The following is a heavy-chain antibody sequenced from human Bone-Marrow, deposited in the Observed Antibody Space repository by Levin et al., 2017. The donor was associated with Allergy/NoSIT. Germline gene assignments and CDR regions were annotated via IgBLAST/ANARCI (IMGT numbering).Heavy chain of an antibody. Sequence: GGSLRLSCAASGFTVSSNYMSWVRQAPGKGPEWVSVIYSGGSTYYADSVKGRFTISRDNSKNTLYLQMNSLRAAATAVYYCARGWFGELLSHWGQGTLVTVSS. CDR2: IYSGGST. V-gene: IGHV3-53*03. D-gene: IGHD3-10*01. CDR1: GFTVSSNY. J-gene: IGHJ4*02. CDR3: ARGWFGELLSH.